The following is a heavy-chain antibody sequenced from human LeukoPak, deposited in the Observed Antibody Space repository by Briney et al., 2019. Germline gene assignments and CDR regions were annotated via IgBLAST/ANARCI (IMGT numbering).Heavy chain of an antibody. CDR2: IYYSGST. J-gene: IGHJ6*02. CDR3: ARDTIVRGVIRLTPYYYYGMDV. CDR1: GGSISSGDYY. Sequence: SQTLSLTCTVSGGSISSGDYYWSWIRQPPGKGLEWIGYIYYSGSTYYNPSLKSRVTISVDTSKNQFSLKLSSVTAADTAVYYCARDTIVRGVIRLTPYYYYGMDVWGQGTTVTVSS. V-gene: IGHV4-30-4*08. D-gene: IGHD3-10*01.